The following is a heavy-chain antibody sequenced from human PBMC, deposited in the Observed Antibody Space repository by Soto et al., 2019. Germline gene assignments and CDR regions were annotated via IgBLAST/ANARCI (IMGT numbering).Heavy chain of an antibody. CDR2: IYYSGST. Sequence: SETLSLTCTVSXGSVSSSSYYWGWIRQPPGKGLEWIGSIYYSGSTYYNPSLKSRVTISVDTSKNQFSLKLSSVTAADTAVYYCAREPLNQWLVNPYNWFDPWGQGTLVTVSS. V-gene: IGHV4-39*07. D-gene: IGHD6-19*01. CDR3: AREPLNQWLVNPYNWFDP. CDR1: XGSVSSSSYY. J-gene: IGHJ5*02.